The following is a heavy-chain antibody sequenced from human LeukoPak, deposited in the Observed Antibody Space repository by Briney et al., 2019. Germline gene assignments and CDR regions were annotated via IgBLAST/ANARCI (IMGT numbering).Heavy chain of an antibody. J-gene: IGHJ6*02. CDR1: GYTFTGYY. Sequence: ASVKVSCKASGYTFTGYYMHWVRQAPGLGLEWMGRINPNSGGTNYAQKFQGRVTMTRDTSISTAYMELSRLRSDDTAVYYCARGGYDFVYCYYGMDVWGQGTTVTVSS. CDR2: INPNSGGT. D-gene: IGHD3-3*01. V-gene: IGHV1-2*06. CDR3: ARGGYDFVYCYYGMDV.